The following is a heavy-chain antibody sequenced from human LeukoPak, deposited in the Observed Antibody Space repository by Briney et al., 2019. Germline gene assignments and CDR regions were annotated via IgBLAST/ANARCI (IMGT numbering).Heavy chain of an antibody. CDR1: GFTFSSYW. D-gene: IGHD3-22*01. CDR2: IYSGGST. CDR3: ASDRYYYDSSGYYSHYWYFDL. V-gene: IGHV3-53*01. Sequence: GGSLRLSCTASGFTFSSYWMSWVRQAPGKGLECVSVIYSGGSTYYADSAKGRFTISRDNSKNTLYLQMNSLRAEDTAVYYCASDRYYYDSSGYYSHYWYFDLWGRGTLVTVSS. J-gene: IGHJ2*01.